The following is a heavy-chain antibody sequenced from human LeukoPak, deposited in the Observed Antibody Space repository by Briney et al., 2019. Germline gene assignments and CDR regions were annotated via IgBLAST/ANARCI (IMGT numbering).Heavy chain of an antibody. J-gene: IGHJ4*02. CDR3: ASCWDDGGSGWMTVYD. CDR1: LYTLTRYY. D-gene: IGHD2-15*01. Sequence: ASVKVSCKASLYTLTRYYMYWVRQAPGPGREWMGWVNPNSGSTNYANKFQDMVTMTRDTTISTTYMDLSTLRPDDTAVYYCASCWDDGGSGWMTVYDLGRGKLIIVSS. CDR2: VNPNSGST. V-gene: IGHV1-2*02.